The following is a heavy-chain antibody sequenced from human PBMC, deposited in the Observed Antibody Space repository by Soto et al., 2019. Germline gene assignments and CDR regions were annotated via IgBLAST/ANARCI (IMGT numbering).Heavy chain of an antibody. CDR1: GGSIISYY. Sequence: PLETLSLTCTVSGGSIISYYWSWIRQPPGKGLEWIGYIYYSGSTNYNPSLKSRVTISVDTSKNQFSLKLSSVTAADTAVYYCARAQGGQQLVLYYWGQGTLVTVSS. V-gene: IGHV4-59*01. CDR3: ARAQGGQQLVLYY. D-gene: IGHD6-13*01. J-gene: IGHJ4*02. CDR2: IYYSGST.